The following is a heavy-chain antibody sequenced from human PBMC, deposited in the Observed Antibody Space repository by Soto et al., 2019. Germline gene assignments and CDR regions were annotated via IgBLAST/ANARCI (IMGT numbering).Heavy chain of an antibody. V-gene: IGHV3-43*01. D-gene: IGHD3-16*01. J-gene: IGHJ6*01. CDR3: AKDISRPGGGDYYYGMDV. CDR2: ISWDGGST. CDR1: GFTFDDYT. Sequence: PGGSLRLSCAASGFTFDDYTMHWVRQAPGKGLEWVSLISWDGGSTYYADSVKGRFTISRDNSKNSLYLQMNSLRTEDTALYYCAKDISRPGGGDYYYGMDVRGQGNKGTV.